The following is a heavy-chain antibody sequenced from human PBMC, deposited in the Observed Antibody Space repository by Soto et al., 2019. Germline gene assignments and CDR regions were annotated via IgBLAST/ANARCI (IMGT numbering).Heavy chain of an antibody. CDR2: ISSSSSTI. CDR3: ARDSSDSSSSDFDY. CDR1: GFTFSSYS. Sequence: GGSLRLSCAASGFTFSSYSMNWVRQAPGKGLEWVSYISSSSSTIYYADSVKGRFTISRDNAKNSLYLQMNSLRDEDTAVYYCARDSSDSSSSDFDYWGQGTLVTVSS. D-gene: IGHD6-6*01. V-gene: IGHV3-48*02. J-gene: IGHJ4*02.